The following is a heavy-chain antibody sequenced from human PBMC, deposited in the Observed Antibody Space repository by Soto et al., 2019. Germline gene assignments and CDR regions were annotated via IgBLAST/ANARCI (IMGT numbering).Heavy chain of an antibody. CDR1: GFTFSNAW. Sequence: EVPLVESGGGLAKPGGSLRLSCEASGFTFSNAWMNWVRQAPGKGLEWVGLIKRKTEGGTTDYAAPVTGRFTISRDDSKNTLYLQMDSLKTEDTAVYYGITVSFSSPYWGQGTLVTVSS. V-gene: IGHV3-15*07. CDR2: IKRKTEGGTT. D-gene: IGHD2-2*01. CDR3: ITVSFSSPY. J-gene: IGHJ4*02.